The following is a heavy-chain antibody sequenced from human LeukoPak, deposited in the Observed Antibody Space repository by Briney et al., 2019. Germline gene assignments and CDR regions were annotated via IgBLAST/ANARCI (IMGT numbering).Heavy chain of an antibody. CDR2: IKQDGSEK. D-gene: IGHD5-18*01. CDR1: GFPFSRYR. J-gene: IGHJ6*02. Sequence: GGSLRLFCAASGFPFSRYRMSWVRQAPGTGLEWVANIKQDGSEKYYVDSVKGRFTISRDNAKNSLYLQMNSLRAEDTAVYYCAREDTAMVNHYYYYYGMDVWGQGTTVTVSS. CDR3: AREDTAMVNHYYYYYGMDV. V-gene: IGHV3-7*01.